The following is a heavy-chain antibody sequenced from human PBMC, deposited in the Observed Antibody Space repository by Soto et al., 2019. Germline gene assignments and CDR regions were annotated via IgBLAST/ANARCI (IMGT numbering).Heavy chain of an antibody. CDR3: ARSDYYDSSGYSPFYY. CDR2: NSAYNGNT. D-gene: IGHD3-22*01. J-gene: IGHJ4*02. CDR1: GYTFTSYC. V-gene: IGHV1-18*04. Sequence: GASVKVSCKSSGYTFTSYCIIGLRQPPGKGVEWMGSNSAYNGNTNYAQKLQARVTMTTDTPTSTAYMELRSLRSDDTAVYYCARSDYYDSSGYSPFYYWGQGTLVTVSS.